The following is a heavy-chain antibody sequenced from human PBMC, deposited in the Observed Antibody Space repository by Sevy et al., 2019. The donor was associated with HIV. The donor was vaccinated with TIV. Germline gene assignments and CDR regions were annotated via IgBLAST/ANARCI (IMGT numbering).Heavy chain of an antibody. CDR2: IKQDGSEK. CDR3: ARVVVAATSAYWYFDL. D-gene: IGHD2-15*01. J-gene: IGHJ2*01. Sequence: GGSLRLSCAASGFTFSSYWMSWVRQAPGKGLGWVANIKQDGSEKYYVDSVKGRFTISRDNAKNSLYLQMNSLRAEDTAVYYCARVVVAATSAYWYFDLWGRGTLVTVSS. CDR1: GFTFSSYW. V-gene: IGHV3-7*04.